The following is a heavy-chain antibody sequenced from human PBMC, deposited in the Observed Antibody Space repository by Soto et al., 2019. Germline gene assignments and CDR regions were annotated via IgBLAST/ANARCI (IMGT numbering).Heavy chain of an antibody. J-gene: IGHJ4*02. CDR1: GFTFDDYG. D-gene: IGHD3-10*01. V-gene: IGHV3-20*04. Sequence: LSLTCAASGFTFDDYGMSWVRQAPGKGLEWVSGINWNGGSTGYADSVKGRFTISRDNAKNSLYLQMNSLRAEDTALYYCARGVTMVRGVQPYYFDYWGQGTLVTVSS. CDR2: INWNGGST. CDR3: ARGVTMVRGVQPYYFDY.